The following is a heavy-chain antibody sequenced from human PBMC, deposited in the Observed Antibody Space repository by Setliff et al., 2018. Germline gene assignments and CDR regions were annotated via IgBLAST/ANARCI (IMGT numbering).Heavy chain of an antibody. Sequence: PGGSLRLSCAASGFTVSRTYVSWVRQAPGKGLEWVSLIYSSTGTFYADSVKGRFTMSRDNSKNTLYLQMTSLRPEDTAVYYCARDLKDSNSWLSFDPWGQGTLVTVSS. D-gene: IGHD2-2*01. CDR2: IYSSTGT. J-gene: IGHJ5*02. CDR3: ARDLKDSNSWLSFDP. V-gene: IGHV3-66*03. CDR1: GFTVSRTY.